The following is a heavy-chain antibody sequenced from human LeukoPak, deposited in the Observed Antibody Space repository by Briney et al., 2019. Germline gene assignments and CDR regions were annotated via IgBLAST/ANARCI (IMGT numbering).Heavy chain of an antibody. V-gene: IGHV3-23*01. CDR3: AKDPIYSNKVYYFDY. D-gene: IGHD4-11*01. J-gene: IGHJ4*02. CDR2: ISGSGGST. Sequence: PGGSLRLSCAASGFTFSSYAMSWVRQAPGKGLEWVSAISGSGGSTYYADSVKGRFTISRDNSKNTLYLQMNSLRAEDTAVYYCAKDPIYSNKVYYFDYWGQGTLITVSS. CDR1: GFTFSSYA.